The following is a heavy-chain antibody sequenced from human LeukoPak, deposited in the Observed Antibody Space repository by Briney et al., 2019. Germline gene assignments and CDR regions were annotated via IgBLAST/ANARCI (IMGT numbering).Heavy chain of an antibody. Sequence: GGSLRLSCAASGFTVSSNYMSWVRQAPGKGLEWVSVIYSGGSTYYADSVKGRFTISRDNSKNTLYLQMNSLRAEDTAVYHCAKGHPGDAYYCYYGMDVWGQGTTVTVSS. D-gene: IGHD1-26*01. J-gene: IGHJ6*02. CDR2: IYSGGST. CDR1: GFTVSSNY. CDR3: AKGHPGDAYYCYYGMDV. V-gene: IGHV3-53*01.